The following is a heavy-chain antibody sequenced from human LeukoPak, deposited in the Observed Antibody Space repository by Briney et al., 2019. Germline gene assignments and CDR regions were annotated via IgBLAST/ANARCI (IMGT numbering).Heavy chain of an antibody. Sequence: ASVKVSCKASGYTFTGYYMHWVRQAPGQGLEWMGWINPNSGGTNYAQKFQGRVTMTRDTSISTAYMELSRLRSDDTAVYYCARDSSPGPNSGYYYYYMDVWGKGTTVTTSS. CDR1: GYTFTGYY. CDR2: INPNSGGT. V-gene: IGHV1-2*02. D-gene: IGHD1-1*01. J-gene: IGHJ6*03. CDR3: ARDSSPGPNSGYYYYYMDV.